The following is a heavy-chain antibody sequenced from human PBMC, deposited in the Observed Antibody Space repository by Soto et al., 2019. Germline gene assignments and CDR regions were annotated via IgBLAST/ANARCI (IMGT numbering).Heavy chain of an antibody. V-gene: IGHV4-61*01. CDR3: AREDAVGGYKLFDY. D-gene: IGHD1-26*01. CDR1: GGSISSNNYY. CDR2: IYYSGST. J-gene: IGHJ4*02. Sequence: SETLSLTCTVSGGSISSNNYYWGWIRQPPGKGLEWIGYIYYSGSTNYNPSLKSRVTISVDTSKNQFSLKLSSVTAADTTVYYCAREDAVGGYKLFDYWGQGTLVTVSS.